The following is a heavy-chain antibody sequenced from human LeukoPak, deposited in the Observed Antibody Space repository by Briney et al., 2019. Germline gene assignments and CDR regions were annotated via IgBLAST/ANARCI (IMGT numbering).Heavy chain of an antibody. CDR3: ARDGYCSGGSCYSVSWVLDY. V-gene: IGHV1-18*01. CDR1: GGTFSSYG. J-gene: IGHJ4*02. CDR2: VSTYNGNT. Sequence: ASVKVSCKASGGTFSSYGISWVRQAPGQGLEWMGWVSTYNGNTNYAQKLQGRVTMTTGTSTTTAYMELRSLRSDDTAVYYCARDGYCSGGSCYSVSWVLDYWGQGTLVTVSS. D-gene: IGHD2-15*01.